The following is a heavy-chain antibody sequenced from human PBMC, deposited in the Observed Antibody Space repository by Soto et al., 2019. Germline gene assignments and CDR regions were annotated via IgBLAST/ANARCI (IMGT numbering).Heavy chain of an antibody. CDR3: ARGAKGQWLVDY. Sequence: HPGGSLRLSCAGSGFTFNSYWLHWVRQAPGKGLVWVSRVNMDGSTTTYADSVKGRFTISRDNAKNTVYLQMNSLRADDTAVYYCARGAKGQWLVDYWGQGT. J-gene: IGHJ4*02. D-gene: IGHD6-19*01. CDR2: VNMDGSTT. V-gene: IGHV3-74*01. CDR1: GFTFNSYW.